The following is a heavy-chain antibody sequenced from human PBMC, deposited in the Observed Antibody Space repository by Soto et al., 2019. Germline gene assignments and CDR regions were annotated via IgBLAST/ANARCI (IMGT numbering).Heavy chain of an antibody. V-gene: IGHV4-59*12. CDR2: IYSRGTT. J-gene: IGHJ6*04. CDR3: ETGRISRGLDV. CDR1: GGTISSYY. Sequence: SETLSLTCSVSGGTISSYYWSWIRQPPWKGLEWIGYIYSRGTTSYNPSLKSRATILVDTSKNQFSLRLTSVTATDTAVYYCETGRISRGLDVWGKGTTVTV.